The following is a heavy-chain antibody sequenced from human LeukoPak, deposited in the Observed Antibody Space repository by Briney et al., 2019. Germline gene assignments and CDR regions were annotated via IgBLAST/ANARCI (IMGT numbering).Heavy chain of an antibody. CDR1: GGSISSSSYY. Sequence: PSETLSLTCTVSGGSISSSSYYWGWIRQPPGKGLEWIGSIYYSGSTYYNPSLKSRVTISVDTSKNQFSLKLSSVTAADTAVYYCARDDGYNYLDYWGQGTLVTVSS. D-gene: IGHD5-24*01. CDR3: ARDDGYNYLDY. CDR2: IYYSGST. V-gene: IGHV4-39*02. J-gene: IGHJ4*02.